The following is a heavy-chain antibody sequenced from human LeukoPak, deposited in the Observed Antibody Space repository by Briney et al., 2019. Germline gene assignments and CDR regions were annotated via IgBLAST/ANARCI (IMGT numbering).Heavy chain of an antibody. V-gene: IGHV3-30*04. Sequence: GGSLRLSCAASGFTLSSYAMHWVRQAPGKGLEWVAVISYDASNKYYADSVKGRFTISRDNSKNTLYLQMNSLRAEDTAVYYCARDRSGYDSEYDYWGQGTLVTVSS. CDR1: GFTLSSYA. J-gene: IGHJ4*02. CDR2: ISYDASNK. CDR3: ARDRSGYDSEYDY. D-gene: IGHD5-12*01.